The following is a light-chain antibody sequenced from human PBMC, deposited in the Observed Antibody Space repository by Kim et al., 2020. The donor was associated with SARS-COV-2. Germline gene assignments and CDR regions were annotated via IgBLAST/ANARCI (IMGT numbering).Light chain of an antibody. J-gene: IGKJ1*01. CDR2: AAS. CDR3: LQNNSFPRT. CDR1: QSIRDY. V-gene: IGKV1-17*01. Sequence: ASVGDRVTITCRASQSIRDYLSWFQQKPGKAPKRLIYAASSLESGVPSRFSGSGSGTEFTLTISSLQPEDFATYYCLQNNSFPRTFGQGTRVDIK.